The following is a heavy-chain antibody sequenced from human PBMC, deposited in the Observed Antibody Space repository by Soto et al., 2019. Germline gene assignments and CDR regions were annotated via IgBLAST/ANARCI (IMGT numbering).Heavy chain of an antibody. J-gene: IGHJ6*03. CDR3: ARGYYYSPGDYFMDV. CDR1: GYTLTELS. Sequence: ASVKVSCKVSGYTLTELSMHWVRQAPGKGLEWMGGFDPEDGETIYAQKFLGRVTMTRNTSTGTAYMELSSLRSDDTAVYYCARGYYYSPGDYFMDVWGEGTTVTVSS. CDR2: FDPEDGET. V-gene: IGHV1-24*01. D-gene: IGHD3-10*01.